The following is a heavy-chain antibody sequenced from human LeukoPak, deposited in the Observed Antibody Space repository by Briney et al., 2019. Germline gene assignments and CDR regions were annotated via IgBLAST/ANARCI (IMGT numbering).Heavy chain of an antibody. CDR2: INHSGGT. D-gene: IGHD6-13*01. V-gene: IGHV4-34*01. J-gene: IGHJ4*02. CDR3: ARGKRGYSSSWYDY. CDR1: GGSFSGYY. Sequence: SETLSLTCAVYGGSFSGYYWSWIRQPPGKGLEWIGEINHSGGTNYNPSLKSRVTISVDTSKNQFSLKLSSVTAADTAVYYCARGKRGYSSSWYDYWGQGTLVTVSS.